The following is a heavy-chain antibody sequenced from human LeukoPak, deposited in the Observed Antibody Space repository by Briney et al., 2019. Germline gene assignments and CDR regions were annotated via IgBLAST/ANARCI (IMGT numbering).Heavy chain of an antibody. J-gene: IGHJ4*02. CDR3: ARSSGSYRPMGY. D-gene: IGHD3-22*01. V-gene: IGHV3-30-3*01. CDR1: GFTFSSYA. Sequence: PGGSLRLSCAASGFTFSSYAMHWVRQAPGKGLEWVAVISYDGSNKYYADSVKGRFTISRDNSKNTLYLQMNSLRAEDTAVYYCARSSGSYRPMGYWGQGTLVTVSS. CDR2: ISYDGSNK.